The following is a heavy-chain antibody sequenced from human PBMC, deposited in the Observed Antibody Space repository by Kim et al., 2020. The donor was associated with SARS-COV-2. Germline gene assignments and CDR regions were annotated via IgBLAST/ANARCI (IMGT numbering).Heavy chain of an antibody. CDR3: ARDQSAGYSSSWNDY. Sequence: ADSVKGRLTISRDNSKNTLYLKMNSLRAEDTAVYYCARDQSAGYSSSWNDYWGQGTLVTVSS. J-gene: IGHJ4*02. V-gene: IGHV3-30*07. D-gene: IGHD6-13*01.